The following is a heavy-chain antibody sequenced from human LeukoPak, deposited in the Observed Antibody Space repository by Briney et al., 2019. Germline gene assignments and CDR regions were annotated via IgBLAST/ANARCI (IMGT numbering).Heavy chain of an antibody. CDR2: LSGLGDST. V-gene: IGHV3-23*01. D-gene: IGHD3-10*01. CDR1: GFTFSNYG. Sequence: GGSLRLSSAASGFTFSNYGMNWVRQAPGKGLDWVSYLSGLGDSTYYADSVKGRFTISRDDSKNTLYLQMNSLRAEDKAMYYCAKDHDYYAAEPIWGQGTMVTVSS. J-gene: IGHJ3*02. CDR3: AKDHDYYAAEPI.